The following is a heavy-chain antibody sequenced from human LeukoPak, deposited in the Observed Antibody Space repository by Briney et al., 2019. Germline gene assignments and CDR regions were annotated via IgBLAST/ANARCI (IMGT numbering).Heavy chain of an antibody. V-gene: IGHV3-7*03. CDR2: IKLDGSEK. CDR1: GFTFGRYW. J-gene: IGHJ4*02. D-gene: IGHD3-3*01. CDR3: ARDQYDTWSRRGNFDS. Sequence: LAGGSLRLTCVASGFTFGRYWLSWVRQAPGKGLEWVANIKLDGSEKNYVDSVKGRFTISRDNTKNPLYLQMNSLRAEDTAVFYCARDQYDTWSRRGNFDSWGQGTLVIVSS.